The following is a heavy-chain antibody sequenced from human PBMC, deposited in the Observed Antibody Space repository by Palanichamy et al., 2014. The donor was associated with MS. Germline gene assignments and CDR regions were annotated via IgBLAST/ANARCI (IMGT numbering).Heavy chain of an antibody. D-gene: IGHD3-3*01. V-gene: IGHV3-23*04. J-gene: IGHJ6*02. CDR2: LTAGGGTT. Sequence: EAQMVGSGGGLIQPGGSLRLSCAASGFSFSSYAMTWVRQAPGKGLEWVAALTAGGGTTVYADAVKDRFTISRDNSKTTLYLQMNSLRAEDTAVYYCVRDPPAPIFRHYYGMDVWGQGTTVIVSS. CDR1: GFSFSSYA. CDR3: VRDPPAPIFRHYYGMDV.